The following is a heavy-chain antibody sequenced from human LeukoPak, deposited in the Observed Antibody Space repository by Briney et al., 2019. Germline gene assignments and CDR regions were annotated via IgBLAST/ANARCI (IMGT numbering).Heavy chain of an antibody. J-gene: IGHJ5*02. CDR1: GYSFTSYW. CDR3: ARLSKYCSGGSCYRGDNWFGP. Sequence: GESLKISCKGSGYSFTSYWIGWVRQMPGKGLEWMGIIYPGDSDTRYSPSFQGQVTISADKSISTAYLQWSSLKASDTAMYYCARLSKYCSGGSCYRGDNWFGPWGQGTLVTVSS. V-gene: IGHV5-51*01. CDR2: IYPGDSDT. D-gene: IGHD2-15*01.